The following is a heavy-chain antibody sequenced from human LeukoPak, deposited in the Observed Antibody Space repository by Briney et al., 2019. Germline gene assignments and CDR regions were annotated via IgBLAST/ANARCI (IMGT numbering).Heavy chain of an antibody. CDR1: GYSISSGYY. CDR2: IYHSGST. D-gene: IGHD4-17*01. CDR3: ARGPADYGDYPFDY. J-gene: IGHJ4*02. V-gene: IGHV4-38-2*02. Sequence: SETLSLTCTVSGYSISSGYYWGWIRQPPGKGLEWIGSIYHSGSTYYNPSLKSRVTISVGTSKNQFSLKLSSVTAADTAVYYCARGPADYGDYPFDYWGQGTLVTVSS.